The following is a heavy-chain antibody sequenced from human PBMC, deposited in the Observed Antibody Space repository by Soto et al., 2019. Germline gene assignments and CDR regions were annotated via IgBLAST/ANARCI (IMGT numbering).Heavy chain of an antibody. V-gene: IGHV3-23*01. D-gene: IGHD5-18*01. CDR2: ISPSASDT. Sequence: PGGSLRLSCAASGFAFDDYVMHWVRQAPGKGLEWVACISPSASDTLYADSVKGRFTISRDNSQNTLFLQMTSLRADDTAVYYCAKGGYTFAYEWGQGALVTVSS. CDR3: AKGGYTFAYE. CDR1: GFAFDDYV. J-gene: IGHJ4*02.